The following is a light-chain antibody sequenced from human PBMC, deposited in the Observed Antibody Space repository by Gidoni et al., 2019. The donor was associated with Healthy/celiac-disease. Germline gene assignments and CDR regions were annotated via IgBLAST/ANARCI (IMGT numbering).Light chain of an antibody. J-gene: IGLJ3*02. CDR3: QSYDSSLSGV. V-gene: IGLV1-40*01. CDR1: SSNIGAGYD. Sequence: QSVLTQPHSVSGAPGQRVTISCPGSSSNIGAGYDVHWYQQLPGTAHKLLIYGNSNRPSGVPDRFSGSKSGTSASLAITGLQAEDEADYYCQSYDSSLSGVFGGGTKLTVL. CDR2: GNS.